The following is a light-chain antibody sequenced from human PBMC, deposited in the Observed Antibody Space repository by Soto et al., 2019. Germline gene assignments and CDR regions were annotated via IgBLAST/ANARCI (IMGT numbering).Light chain of an antibody. CDR1: QTISKY. Sequence: DIHMTQSPSSLSASVGDRVSITCRASQTISKYLNWYQQKPGKAPKLLIYGASILQSGVPSRFSGSGSGTGFTLTISSLQPEDFATYYCQQSYSTPRTFGQGTKVDIK. V-gene: IGKV1-39*01. J-gene: IGKJ1*01. CDR3: QQSYSTPRT. CDR2: GAS.